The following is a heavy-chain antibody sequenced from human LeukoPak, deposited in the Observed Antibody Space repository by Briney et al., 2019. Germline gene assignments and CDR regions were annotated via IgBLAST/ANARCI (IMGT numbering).Heavy chain of an antibody. CDR1: GASVSSYY. D-gene: IGHD6-19*01. J-gene: IGHJ4*02. Sequence: SETLSLTCTVSGASVSSYYWSWIRQPAGRRLEWLGRISITDGTNYNPSLESRVSMSVDASKNQFSLRLTSVTAADTAVYYYARIRRHSSDWYADDSWGRGLLVTVSS. CDR2: ISITDGT. V-gene: IGHV4-4*07. CDR3: ARIRRHSSDWYADDS.